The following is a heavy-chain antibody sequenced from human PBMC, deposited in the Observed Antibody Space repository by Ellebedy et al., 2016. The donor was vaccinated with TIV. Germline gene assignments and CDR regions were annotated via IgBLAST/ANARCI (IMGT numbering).Heavy chain of an antibody. D-gene: IGHD3-22*01. CDR1: GGSIINGNFY. J-gene: IGHJ5*02. Sequence: SETLSLTXTVSGGSIINGNFYWGSIRQPPGKGLEWIGNIYYTRITYYNPSLKNRVTMSRDMSKSHFSLELRSVTAADTAVYYCARAYMEFHDMKEDYYSSYFDPWGQGTLVIVSS. CDR2: IYYTRIT. CDR3: ARAYMEFHDMKEDYYSSYFDP. V-gene: IGHV4-39*07.